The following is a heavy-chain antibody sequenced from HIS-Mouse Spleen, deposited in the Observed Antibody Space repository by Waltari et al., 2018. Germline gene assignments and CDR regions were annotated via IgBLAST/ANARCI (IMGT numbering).Heavy chain of an antibody. Sequence: EVQLVQSGAEVKKPGESLKISCKGSGYSFTSYWIGWVRQMPGKGLEWMGINHPGYSDTTYSPSFQGQVTTSADKSISTAYLQWSSLKASDTAMYYCARHRPTTTVTSGDWFDPWGQGTLVTVSS. CDR1: GYSFTSYW. V-gene: IGHV5-51*01. D-gene: IGHD4-17*01. CDR3: ARHRPTTTVTSGDWFDP. J-gene: IGHJ5*02. CDR2: NHPGYSDT.